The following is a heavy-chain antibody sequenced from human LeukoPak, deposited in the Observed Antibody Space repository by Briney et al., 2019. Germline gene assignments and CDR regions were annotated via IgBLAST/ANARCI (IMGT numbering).Heavy chain of an antibody. Sequence: ASVKVSCKSSGYTFTTYGITWVRQAPGQGLEWMGWISTYNGNTNYAQKLQGRVTVTTDTSTSTAYMELRSLRSDDTAMYYCARDRMDTGTYFDYWGQGTLVTVSS. V-gene: IGHV1-18*01. J-gene: IGHJ4*02. D-gene: IGHD5-18*01. CDR1: GYTFTTYG. CDR2: ISTYNGNT. CDR3: ARDRMDTGTYFDY.